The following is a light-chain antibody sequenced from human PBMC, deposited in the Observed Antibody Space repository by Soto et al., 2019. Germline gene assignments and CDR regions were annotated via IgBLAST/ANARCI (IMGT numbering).Light chain of an antibody. CDR2: EGS. CDR3: ASDAGRSALV. V-gene: IGLV2-23*01. Sequence: QSALTQPASVSGSPGQSITISCTGTSSDVGTYNLVSWYQQPPAKAPNLMIYEGSKRPAGVSSRFSGSKSANTASLTISGRPDEEEADYYCASDAGRSALVFGGGTKLTVL. CDR1: SSDVGTYNL. J-gene: IGLJ2*01.